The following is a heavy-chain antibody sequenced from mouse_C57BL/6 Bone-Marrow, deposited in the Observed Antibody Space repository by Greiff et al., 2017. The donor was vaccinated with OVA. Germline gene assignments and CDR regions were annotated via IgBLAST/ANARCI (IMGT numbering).Heavy chain of an antibody. CDR1: GFNIKDDY. D-gene: IGHD2-4*01. CDR2: IDPANGDT. J-gene: IGHJ4*01. Sequence: EVQLQQSGAELVRPGASVKLSCTASGFNIKDDYMHWVKQRPEHGLEWIGRIDPANGDTEYAPTFQGKATITADTSSNTAYLQLSSLTSEDAAVYYCTRPDDYDEGAAMDYWGQGTSVAVSS. CDR3: TRPDDYDEGAAMDY. V-gene: IGHV14-4*01.